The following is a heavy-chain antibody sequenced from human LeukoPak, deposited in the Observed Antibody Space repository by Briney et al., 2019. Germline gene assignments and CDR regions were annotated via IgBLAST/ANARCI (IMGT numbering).Heavy chain of an antibody. D-gene: IGHD3-10*01. V-gene: IGHV1-46*01. CDR1: GYTFTSYY. Sequence: ASVKVSCKASGYTFTSYYMHWVRQAPGQGLEWMGIINPSGGSTGYAQKFQGRVTMTRDTSTSTVYMELSSLRSEDTAVYYCARVRGRGVITMYAFDIWGQGTMVTVSS. J-gene: IGHJ3*02. CDR2: INPSGGST. CDR3: ARVRGRGVITMYAFDI.